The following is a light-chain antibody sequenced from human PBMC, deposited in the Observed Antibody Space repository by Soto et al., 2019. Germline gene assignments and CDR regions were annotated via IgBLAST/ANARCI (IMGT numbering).Light chain of an antibody. CDR2: NNN. CDR3: AAWDDSLNGLYV. Sequence: QSVLTQPPSASGPPGQRVTISCSGSSSNIGSNTVNWYQQLPGTAPKLLIYNNNQRPSGVPDRFSGSKSGTSASLAISGLQSEDEADYYCAAWDDSLNGLYVFGTGTKLTVL. J-gene: IGLJ1*01. CDR1: SSNIGSNT. V-gene: IGLV1-44*01.